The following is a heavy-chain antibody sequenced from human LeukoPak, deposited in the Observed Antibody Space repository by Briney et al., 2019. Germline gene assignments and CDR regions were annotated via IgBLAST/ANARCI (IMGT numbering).Heavy chain of an antibody. CDR1: GFTFSSYT. CDR2: ISSSSSSI. D-gene: IGHD3-10*01. V-gene: IGHV3-48*01. J-gene: IGHJ4*02. CDR3: AKESLWFGESPLDY. Sequence: GGSLRLSCAASGFTFSSYTMNWVRQAPGKGLEWVSYISSSSSSIYYADSVKGRFTISRDNSKNTLYLQMNSLRAEDTAVYYCAKESLWFGESPLDYWGQGTLVTVSS.